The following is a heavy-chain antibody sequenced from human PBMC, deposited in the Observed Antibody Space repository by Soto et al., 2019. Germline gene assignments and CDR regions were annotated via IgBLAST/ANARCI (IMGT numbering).Heavy chain of an antibody. J-gene: IGHJ4*02. Sequence: QLQLQESGPGLVKPSETLSLTCTVSGGSISSSSYYWGWIRQPPGKGLEWIGSIYYSGSTYYNPSLKSRVTISVDTSKNQFSLKLSSVTAADTAVYYCARHLGYCSSTSCYDRLYYFDYWGQGTLVTVSS. D-gene: IGHD2-2*01. CDR3: ARHLGYCSSTSCYDRLYYFDY. CDR2: IYYSGST. CDR1: GGSISSSSYY. V-gene: IGHV4-39*01.